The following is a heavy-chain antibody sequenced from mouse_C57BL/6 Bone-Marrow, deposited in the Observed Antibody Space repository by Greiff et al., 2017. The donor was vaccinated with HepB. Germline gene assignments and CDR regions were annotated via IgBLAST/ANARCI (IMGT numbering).Heavy chain of an antibody. CDR1: GYSFTDYN. V-gene: IGHV1-39*01. J-gene: IGHJ4*01. D-gene: IGHD1-1*01. CDR3: ARDPITTVVARAMDY. Sequence: VHVKQSGPELVKPGASVKISCKASGYSFTDYNMNWVKQSNGKSLEWIGVINPNYGTTSYNQKFKGKATLTVDQSSSTAYMQLNSLTSEDSAVYYCARDPITTVVARAMDYWGQGTSVTVSS. CDR2: INPNYGTT.